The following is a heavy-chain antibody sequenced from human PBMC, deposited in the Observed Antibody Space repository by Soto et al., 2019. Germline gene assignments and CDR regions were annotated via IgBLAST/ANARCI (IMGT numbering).Heavy chain of an antibody. J-gene: IGHJ4*02. Sequence: QVQLQESGPGLVKPSGTLSLTCAVSGDSVSSPYYWCWVRQPPGKGLEWIGEVFHTGTTSYNTSLRRRVTISMDKSNNQFSLDLSSVTAADTAVYYCARSAGWYAVHSWGPGTPVIVSS. V-gene: IGHV4-4*02. CDR1: GDSVSSPYY. CDR2: VFHTGTT. CDR3: ARSAGWYAVHS. D-gene: IGHD6-19*01.